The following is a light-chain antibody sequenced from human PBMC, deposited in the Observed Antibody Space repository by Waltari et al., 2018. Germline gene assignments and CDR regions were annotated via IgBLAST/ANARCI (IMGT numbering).Light chain of an antibody. CDR2: WAS. CDR1: QSVLYRSNNKEY. Sequence: IVMTQFPDSLTVSLGERATINCKSSQSVLYRSNNKEYLAWYQQKPGQPAKLLIYWASTRESGVPDRFSGSGSGTDFTLTISSLQAEDVAVYYCHHYYIPPLTFGQGTRLEIK. J-gene: IGKJ5*01. V-gene: IGKV4-1*01. CDR3: HHYYIPPLT.